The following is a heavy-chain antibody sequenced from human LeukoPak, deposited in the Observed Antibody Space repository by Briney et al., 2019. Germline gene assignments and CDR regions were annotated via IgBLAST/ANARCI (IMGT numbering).Heavy chain of an antibody. CDR2: ISDSGDRT. J-gene: IGHJ4*02. D-gene: IGHD3-22*01. Sequence: GGSLRLSCAASGFPFSNYAMTWVRQAPGKGLERVSGISDSGDRTYYADSVKGRFTISRDNSKNMLYLQMNSLRVEDTGLYYCAKGLGTSGYHDYWGQGTLITVSS. CDR3: AKGLGTSGYHDY. CDR1: GFPFSNYA. V-gene: IGHV3-23*01.